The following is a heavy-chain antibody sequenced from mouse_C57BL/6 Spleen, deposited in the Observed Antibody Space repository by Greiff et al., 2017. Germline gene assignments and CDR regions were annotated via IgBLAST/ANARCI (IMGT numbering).Heavy chain of an antibody. Sequence: VQLQQSGAELVKPGASVKLSCKASGYTFTSYWMHWVKQRPGRGLEWIGRIDPNSGGTKYNEKFKSKATLTVDKPSSTAYMQLSSLTSEDSAVYYCAREGYYGSSYLYYYAMDYWGQGTSVTVSS. CDR3: AREGYYGSSYLYYYAMDY. CDR2: IDPNSGGT. CDR1: GYTFTSYW. J-gene: IGHJ4*01. V-gene: IGHV1-72*01. D-gene: IGHD1-1*01.